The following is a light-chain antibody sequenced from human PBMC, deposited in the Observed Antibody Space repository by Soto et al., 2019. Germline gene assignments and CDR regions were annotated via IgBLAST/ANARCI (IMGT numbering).Light chain of an antibody. V-gene: IGLV1-47*01. CDR3: ATWDASLSACV. CDR2: RNN. CDR1: TSNIGSNY. J-gene: IGLJ1*01. Sequence: HSVLTQPPSASGTPGQGVTISCSGSTSNIGSNYVYWYQQLPGTAPKLLIYRNNQRPSGVPDRFSGSKSGTSASLAISGLRSDDEADYFCATWDASLSACVFGNGTKVTVL.